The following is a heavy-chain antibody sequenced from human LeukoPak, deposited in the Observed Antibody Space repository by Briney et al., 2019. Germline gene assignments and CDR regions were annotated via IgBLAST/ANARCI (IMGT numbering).Heavy chain of an antibody. CDR3: ARQGRFSYFGMDV. Sequence: SETLSLTCTVSGDSINGFYWSWIRQPPGKGLEWVAYIYYAGRTTYNPSLKSRVTISVDTSKNQFSLKLTSLTAADTAVYYCARQGRFSYFGMDVWGQGTTLTVSS. V-gene: IGHV4-59*08. D-gene: IGHD3-3*01. CDR2: IYYAGRT. J-gene: IGHJ6*02. CDR1: GDSINGFY.